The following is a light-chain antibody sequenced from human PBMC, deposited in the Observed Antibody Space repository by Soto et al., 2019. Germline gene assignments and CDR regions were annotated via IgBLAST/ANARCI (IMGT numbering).Light chain of an antibody. CDR3: SSYGGSRV. Sequence: QSVLTQPPSASGSPGQSVTISCTGASSDVGAYNYVSWYQQHPGKAPKLMIYEVSKRPSGVPDRFSGSKSGNTASLTVSGLQAEDEADYYCSSYGGSRVFGTGTKVTV. CDR2: EVS. CDR1: SSDVGAYNY. V-gene: IGLV2-8*01. J-gene: IGLJ1*01.